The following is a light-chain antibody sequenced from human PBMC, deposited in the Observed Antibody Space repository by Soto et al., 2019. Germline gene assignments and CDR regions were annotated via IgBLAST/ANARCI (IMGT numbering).Light chain of an antibody. CDR2: DVS. CDR3: SSYTSSSTYV. J-gene: IGLJ1*01. Sequence: QSVLTQPASVSGSPGQSIAISCTGTSSDVGGYDYASWYQQHPGKAPKVMIYDVSNRPSGVSNRFSGSKSGNTASLTISGLQAEDEADYYCSSYTSSSTYVFGTGTKVTVL. CDR1: SSDVGGYDY. V-gene: IGLV2-14*01.